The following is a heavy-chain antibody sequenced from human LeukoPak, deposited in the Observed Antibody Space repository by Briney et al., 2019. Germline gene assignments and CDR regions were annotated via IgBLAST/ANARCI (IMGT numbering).Heavy chain of an antibody. Sequence: SETLSLTCTGYGFSSSSYYWSWIRQPAGKGLEWIGRTYTSGSTNYNPSLKSRVTMSVDTSKNQFSLKLSSVTAEDTAVYYCARSLVGYYGSGSYYTYYYYYYMDVWGKGTTVTISS. D-gene: IGHD3-10*01. J-gene: IGHJ6*03. V-gene: IGHV4-4*07. CDR1: GFSSSSYY. CDR2: TYTSGST. CDR3: ARSLVGYYGSGSYYTYYYYYYMDV.